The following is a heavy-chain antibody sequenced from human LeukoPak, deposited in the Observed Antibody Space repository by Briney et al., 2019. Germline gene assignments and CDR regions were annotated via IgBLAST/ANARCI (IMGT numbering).Heavy chain of an antibody. Sequence: GSLRLSCAASGFTFSDHYMDWVRQGPGKGLEWVGRIRNKANSYTTEYAASVEGRFTISRDDSKNSLSLQMDSLKTEDTAVYYCARVYSSSWSDSYFDYWGQGTLVSVSS. D-gene: IGHD6-13*01. CDR1: GFTFSDHY. J-gene: IGHJ4*02. CDR3: ARVYSSSWSDSYFDY. CDR2: IRNKANSYTT. V-gene: IGHV3-72*01.